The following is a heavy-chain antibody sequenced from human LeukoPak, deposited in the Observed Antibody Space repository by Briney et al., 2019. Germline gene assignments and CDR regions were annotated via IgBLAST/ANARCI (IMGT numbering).Heavy chain of an antibody. D-gene: IGHD3-10*01. CDR3: ARDHRGITMVRGARIKLYYFDY. J-gene: IGHJ4*02. CDR2: IKQDGSEK. CDR1: GFTFSSYW. Sequence: GGSLRLSCAASGFTFSSYWMSWVRQAPGQGLEWVANIKQDGSEKYYVDSVKGRFTISRDNAKNSLYLQMNSLRAEDTAVYYCARDHRGITMVRGARIKLYYFDYWGQGTLVTVSS. V-gene: IGHV3-7*03.